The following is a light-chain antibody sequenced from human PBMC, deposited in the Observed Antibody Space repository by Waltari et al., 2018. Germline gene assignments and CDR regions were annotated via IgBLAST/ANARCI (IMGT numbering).Light chain of an antibody. J-gene: IGKJ1*01. Sequence: DLQMTQSPSSLSASVADRVTITCRASHGIRNDLGWFQQKPGKAPKRLIYAASSLDSGVPSSFSGSGSGTEFTLTINNLQPEDFATYYCLQYDDYPRTFGQGTKVEIK. CDR2: AAS. V-gene: IGKV1-17*02. CDR3: LQYDDYPRT. CDR1: HGIRND.